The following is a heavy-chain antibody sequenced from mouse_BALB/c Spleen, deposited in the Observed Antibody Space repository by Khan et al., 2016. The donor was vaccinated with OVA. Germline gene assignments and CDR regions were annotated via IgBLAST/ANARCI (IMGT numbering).Heavy chain of an antibody. J-gene: IGHJ4*01. CDR3: AKGRGYYAVDY. Sequence: QVQLKQSGPGLVAPSHSVSITCTVSGFTLSIYGVSWVRQPPGKGLEWMGVILGGGDKNFHSDLRARLSISKHNSKSQVFLKLNSLQTDDTATYYCAKGRGYYAVDYWGQGTSVTVSS. CDR2: ILGGGDK. V-gene: IGHV2-3*01. CDR1: GFTLSIYG.